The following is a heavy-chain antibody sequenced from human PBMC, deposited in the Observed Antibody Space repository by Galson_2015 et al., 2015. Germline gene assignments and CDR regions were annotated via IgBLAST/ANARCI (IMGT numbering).Heavy chain of an antibody. CDR2: IRYDGSQT. J-gene: IGHJ4*02. CDR3: ARDANRGGEFDY. D-gene: IGHD1-14*01. V-gene: IGHV3-7*03. Sequence: SLRLSCAASGFIFRNYWMVWVRQTPAKGLEWVAKIRYDGSQTFYVESVKGRFTISRDNAENSLYLQMNSLRADDTAVYYCARDANRGGEFDYWGQGALVTVSS. CDR1: GFIFRNYW.